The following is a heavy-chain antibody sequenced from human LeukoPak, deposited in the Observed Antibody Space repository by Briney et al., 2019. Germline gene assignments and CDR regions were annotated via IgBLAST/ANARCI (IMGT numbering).Heavy chain of an antibody. J-gene: IGHJ3*02. CDR2: FNPNSGGT. D-gene: IGHD5-12*01. V-gene: IGHV1-2*02. Sequence: GASVKVSCKASGYTFTGYYMHWVRQAPGQGLEWMGWFNPNSGGTNYAQKFQGRVTMTRDTSISTAYMELSRLRSDDTAVYYCARAMDSGYDNDAFDIWGQGTMVTVSS. CDR3: ARAMDSGYDNDAFDI. CDR1: GYTFTGYY.